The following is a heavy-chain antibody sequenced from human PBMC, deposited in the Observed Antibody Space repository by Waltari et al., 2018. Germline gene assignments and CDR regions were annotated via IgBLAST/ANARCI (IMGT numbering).Heavy chain of an antibody. Sequence: EVQLVESGGGLAKPGGSLRLSCAASGFTFSSSWMNWVRQAPGKGLEWVSTINSGGGNTYYADSGKGRFTISRDNSKNTLSLQMNSLRAEDTAVYYCAKGECTSSTCIDAFDFWGQGLRVTVSS. V-gene: IGHV3-23*04. CDR3: AKGECTSSTCIDAFDF. J-gene: IGHJ3*01. CDR1: GFTFSSSW. D-gene: IGHD2-2*01. CDR2: INSGGGNT.